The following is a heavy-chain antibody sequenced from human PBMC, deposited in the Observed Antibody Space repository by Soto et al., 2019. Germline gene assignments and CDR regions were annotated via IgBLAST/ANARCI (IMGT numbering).Heavy chain of an antibody. CDR2: IYHSRST. D-gene: IGHD6-13*01. CDR1: GYSISSGYY. J-gene: IGHJ5*02. Sequence: PSETLSLTCAVSGYSISSGYYWGWIRQPPGKGLEWIGSIYHSRSTYYNPSLKSRVTISVDTSKNQFSLKLSSVTAADTAVYYCARVWVSGIAAPGNWFDPWGQGTLVTVSS. V-gene: IGHV4-38-2*01. CDR3: ARVWVSGIAAPGNWFDP.